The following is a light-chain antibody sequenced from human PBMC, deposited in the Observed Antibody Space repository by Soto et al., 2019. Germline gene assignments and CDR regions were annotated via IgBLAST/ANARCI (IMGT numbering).Light chain of an antibody. CDR2: KGT. J-gene: IGLJ1*01. V-gene: IGLV2-23*01. Sequence: HSVQAQPAAVSWSTGHSVTISYTGTSSDVGAYNSVSWYQQHPDKAPQLMIYKGTQRPSGVSNRFSGSTSGNAASLTISGLQAGEEADYFCCSSVPESNYVFGTGTKVTVL. CDR1: SSDVGAYNS. CDR3: CSSVPESNYV.